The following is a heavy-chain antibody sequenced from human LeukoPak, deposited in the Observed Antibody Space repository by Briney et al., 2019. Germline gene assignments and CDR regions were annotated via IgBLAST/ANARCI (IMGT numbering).Heavy chain of an antibody. V-gene: IGHV4-34*01. D-gene: IGHD3-10*01. Sequence: SETLSLTCAVSGGSFSGYYWSWVRQPPGKGLEWIGEINHSGSTNYNPSLKSRVTISVDTSKNQFSLKLSSVTATDTAVYYCARARLVRGVIAYFDYWGQGTLVTVSS. CDR3: ARARLVRGVIAYFDY. CDR2: INHSGST. CDR1: GGSFSGYY. J-gene: IGHJ4*02.